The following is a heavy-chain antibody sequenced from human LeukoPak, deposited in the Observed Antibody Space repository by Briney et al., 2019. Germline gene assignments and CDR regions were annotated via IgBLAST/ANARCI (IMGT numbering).Heavy chain of an antibody. D-gene: IGHD6-13*01. Sequence: SETLSLTCTVSGGSISSSSYYWGWIRQPPGKGLEWIGSIYYSGSTYYDPSLKSRVTISVDTSKNQFSLMLSSVTAADTAVYYCARALYSSSWYSYYNWFDPWGQGTLVTVSS. CDR1: GGSISSSSYY. CDR3: ARALYSSSWYSYYNWFDP. CDR2: IYYSGST. J-gene: IGHJ5*02. V-gene: IGHV4-39*01.